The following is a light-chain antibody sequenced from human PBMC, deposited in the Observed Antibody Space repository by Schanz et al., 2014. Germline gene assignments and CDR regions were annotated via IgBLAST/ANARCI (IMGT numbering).Light chain of an antibody. V-gene: IGKV3-15*01. Sequence: EIVLTQSPGTLSLSPGERATLSCRASQSVSSSYLAWYQQKPGQTPRLLIYGAITRATGIPARFSGSGSGTEFTLTISSLQSEDFAVYYCQQYNSYSQLTFGGGTKVEL. J-gene: IGKJ4*01. CDR1: QSVSSSY. CDR2: GAI. CDR3: QQYNSYSQLT.